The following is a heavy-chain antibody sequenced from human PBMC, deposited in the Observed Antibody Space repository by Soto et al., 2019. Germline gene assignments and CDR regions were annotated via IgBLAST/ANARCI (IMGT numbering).Heavy chain of an antibody. D-gene: IGHD6-19*01. CDR2: IDPSDSYT. CDR1: GYSFATYW. Sequence: GESLKISCKASGYSFATYWISWVRQMPGKGLEWMGRIDPSDSYTSYSPSFQGHVTISADKSISTAYLQWSSLKASDTAMYYCARLGIAVAGAVLDYWGQGTLVTVSS. CDR3: ARLGIAVAGAVLDY. J-gene: IGHJ4*02. V-gene: IGHV5-10-1*01.